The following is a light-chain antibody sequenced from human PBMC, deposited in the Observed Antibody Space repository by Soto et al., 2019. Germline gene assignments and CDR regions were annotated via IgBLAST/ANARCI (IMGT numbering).Light chain of an antibody. Sequence: QSVLTQPASVSGAPGQSITISCTGTSSDVGGYNYVSWYRQHPGKAPKLMIYDVSNRPSGVSNRFSGSKSGNTASLTISGLQAEDEADYYCSSYTSSSTLEGVFGTGTKVTVL. CDR3: SSYTSSSTLEGV. J-gene: IGLJ1*01. CDR1: SSDVGGYNY. V-gene: IGLV2-14*01. CDR2: DVS.